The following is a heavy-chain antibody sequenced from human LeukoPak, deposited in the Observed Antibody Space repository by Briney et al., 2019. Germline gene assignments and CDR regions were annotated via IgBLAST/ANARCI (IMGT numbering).Heavy chain of an antibody. CDR1: GFTFSSSW. J-gene: IGHJ6*02. Sequence: GGSLRLSCAASGFTFSSSWMHWVRQAPGKGLVWVSRITRDGSSTTYADSVKGRFTTSRDNAKNTLYLQMDSLRDDDTAVYYCARHAPDSSGYYSTYYYGMDVWGQGTTVTVSS. CDR2: ITRDGSST. D-gene: IGHD3-22*01. CDR3: ARHAPDSSGYYSTYYYGMDV. V-gene: IGHV3-74*01.